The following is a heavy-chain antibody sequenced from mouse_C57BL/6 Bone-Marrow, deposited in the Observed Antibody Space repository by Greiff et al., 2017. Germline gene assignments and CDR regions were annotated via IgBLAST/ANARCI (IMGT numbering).Heavy chain of an antibody. J-gene: IGHJ2*01. CDR2: IYPGGGYT. V-gene: IGHV1-63*01. Sequence: VQLQESGAELVRPGTSVKMSCKASGYTFTNYWIGWAKQRPGHGLEWIGDIYPGGGYTNYNEKFKGKATLTADKSSSTAYMQFSSLTSEDSAIYYYARSERRYFDYWGQGTTLTVSS. CDR1: GYTFTNYW. CDR3: ARSERRYFDY.